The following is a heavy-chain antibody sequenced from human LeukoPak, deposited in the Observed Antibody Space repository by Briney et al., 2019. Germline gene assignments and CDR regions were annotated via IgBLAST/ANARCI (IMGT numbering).Heavy chain of an antibody. CDR3: ARAGGGYSYGFNPDYYYGMDV. CDR1: GFTFSSYG. J-gene: IGHJ6*02. D-gene: IGHD5-18*01. V-gene: IGHV3-33*01. CDR2: IWYDGSNK. Sequence: GRSLRLSCAASGFTFSSYGMHWVRQAPGKGLEWVAVIWYDGSNKYYADSVKGRFTISRDNSKNTLYLQMNSVRAEDTAVYYCARAGGGYSYGFNPDYYYGMDVWGQGTTVTVSS.